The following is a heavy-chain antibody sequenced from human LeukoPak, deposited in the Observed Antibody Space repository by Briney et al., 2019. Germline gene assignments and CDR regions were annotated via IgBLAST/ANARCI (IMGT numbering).Heavy chain of an antibody. V-gene: IGHV4-39*01. Sequence: SETLSLTCTVSGGSISSSSYYWGWIRQPPGKGLEWIGSIYYSGSTYYNPSLKGRVTISVDTSKNQFSLKLSSVTAADTAVYYCARHDTGDYGDYLGLFDYWGQGTLVTVSS. CDR2: IYYSGST. CDR3: ARHDTGDYGDYLGLFDY. J-gene: IGHJ4*02. D-gene: IGHD4-17*01. CDR1: GGSISSSSYY.